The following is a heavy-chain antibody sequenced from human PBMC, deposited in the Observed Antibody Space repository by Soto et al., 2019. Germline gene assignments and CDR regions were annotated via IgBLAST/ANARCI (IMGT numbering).Heavy chain of an antibody. CDR2: INPDSGGT. D-gene: IGHD4-17*01. CDR1: GYIFSDCY. J-gene: IGHJ4*02. Sequence: ASVKVSCKASGYIFSDCYIHWVRQAPGQGLEWMGWINPDSGGTKYTQQFQGRVTMTRDTSISTAYMELSGLRSDDTAVYYSARKVRDYNFDYWGQGTLVTVSS. CDR3: ARKVRDYNFDY. V-gene: IGHV1-2*02.